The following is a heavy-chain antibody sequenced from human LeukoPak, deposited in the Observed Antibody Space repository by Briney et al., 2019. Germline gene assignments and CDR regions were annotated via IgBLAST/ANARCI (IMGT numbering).Heavy chain of an antibody. CDR1: GFTFSSCS. D-gene: IGHD3-22*01. V-gene: IGHV3-21*01. CDR3: ATDYYDSSGYYTGSC. J-gene: IGHJ4*02. Sequence: GGSLRLSCAASGFTFSSCSMNWVRQAPGKGLEWVSSISSSSSYIYYADSVKGRFTISRDNAKNSLYLQMNSLRAEDTAVYHCATDYYDSSGYYTGSCWGQGTLVTVSS. CDR2: ISSSSSYI.